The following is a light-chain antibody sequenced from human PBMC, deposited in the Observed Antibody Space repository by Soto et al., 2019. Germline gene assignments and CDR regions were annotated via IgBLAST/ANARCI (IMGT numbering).Light chain of an antibody. CDR2: DAS. V-gene: IGKV1-5*01. J-gene: IGKJ1*01. Sequence: DIEMTPSPSTLSASVGDRVTISCRASQSISNLLAWYQQKPGKAPKLLIYDASSLESGVPSRFRGSGSGTEFTLTISSMQPDDFATYYCQQYNTYSWTFGQGTKVDIK. CDR1: QSISNL. CDR3: QQYNTYSWT.